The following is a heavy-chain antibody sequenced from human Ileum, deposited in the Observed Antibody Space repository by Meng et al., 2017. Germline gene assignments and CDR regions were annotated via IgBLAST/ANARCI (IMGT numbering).Heavy chain of an antibody. J-gene: IGHJ4*02. CDR3: ARRSSSGWLDY. V-gene: IGHV3-64*02. CDR2: ISSSGGST. CDR1: GFTFSSYG. D-gene: IGHD6-19*01. Sequence: GESLKISCATSGFTFSSYGMHWVRQAPGKGLEYVSAISSSGGSTFYVESVKGRLTISRDSSKNTVFLHMGSLRDEDTAVYYCARRSSSGWLDYWGQGILVTVSS.